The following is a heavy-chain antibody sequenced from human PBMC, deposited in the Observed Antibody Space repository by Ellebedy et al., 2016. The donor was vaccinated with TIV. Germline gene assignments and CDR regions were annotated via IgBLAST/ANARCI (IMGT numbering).Heavy chain of an antibody. CDR3: ARLQEQLVLSGAFDI. Sequence: GGSLRLXCAASGFTFSDYYMSWIRQAPGKGLEWVSYISSSGSTIYYADSVKGRFTISRDNAKNSLYLQMNSLRAEDTAVYYCARLQEQLVLSGAFDIWGQGTMVTVSS. CDR1: GFTFSDYY. J-gene: IGHJ3*02. CDR2: ISSSGSTI. V-gene: IGHV3-11*01. D-gene: IGHD6-13*01.